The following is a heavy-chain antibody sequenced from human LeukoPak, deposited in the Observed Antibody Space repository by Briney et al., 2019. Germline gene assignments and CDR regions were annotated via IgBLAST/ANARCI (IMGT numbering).Heavy chain of an antibody. CDR2: VYHTGTT. CDR1: GYSISSGYY. V-gene: IGHV4-38-2*02. D-gene: IGHD2-8*02. J-gene: IGHJ4*02. Sequence: PSETLSLTCNVSGYSISSGYYWGWIRQSPGKGLEWIGTVYHTGTTYYSPSLKSRLAISLDTSTNRFSLKLTSVTATDTAVYYCASAHYEATGLGYYFKFWGPGTLVRVSS. CDR3: ASAHYEATGLGYYFKF.